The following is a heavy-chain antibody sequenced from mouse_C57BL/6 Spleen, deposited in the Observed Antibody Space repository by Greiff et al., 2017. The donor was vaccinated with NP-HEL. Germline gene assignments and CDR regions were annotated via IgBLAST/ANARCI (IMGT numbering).Heavy chain of an antibody. Sequence: EVKLTESGGGLVKPGGSLKLSCAASGFTFSSYTMSWVRQTPEKRLEWVATISGGGGNTYYPDSVKGRFTISRDNAKNTLYLQMSSLRSEDTALYYCARHPDGDWYFDVWGTGTTVTVSS. CDR1: GFTFSSYT. V-gene: IGHV5-9*01. D-gene: IGHD1-1*01. J-gene: IGHJ1*03. CDR3: ARHPDGDWYFDV. CDR2: ISGGGGNT.